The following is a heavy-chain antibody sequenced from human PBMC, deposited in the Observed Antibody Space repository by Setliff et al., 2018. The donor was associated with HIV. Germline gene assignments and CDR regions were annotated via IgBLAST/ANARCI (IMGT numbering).Heavy chain of an antibody. V-gene: IGHV1-69-2*01. J-gene: IGHJ1*01. CDR3: ARDPFPSTNYYDSSAYPFAEYFHH. CDR1: GGTFSSYA. D-gene: IGHD3-22*01. CDR2: VDPEDGET. Sequence: ASVKVSCKASGGTFSSYAISWVRQAPGKGPEWMGRVDPEDGETIYAEKFQGRVTITADTSTDTAYMELSSLRSEDTAVYYCARDPFPSTNYYDSSAYPFAEYFHHWGQGTLVTVSS.